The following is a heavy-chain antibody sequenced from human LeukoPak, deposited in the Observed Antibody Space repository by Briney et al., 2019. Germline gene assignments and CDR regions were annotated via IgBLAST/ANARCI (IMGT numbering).Heavy chain of an antibody. J-gene: IGHJ6*02. CDR2: ISGSGGST. CDR3: ARQITSPYYYYGMDV. Sequence: GGSLRLSCAASGFTFSSYAMSWVRQAPGKGLERVSAISGSGGSTYYADSVKGRFTISRDNSKNTLYLQMNSLRAEDTAVYYCARQITSPYYYYGMDVWGQGTTVTVSS. CDR1: GFTFSSYA. V-gene: IGHV3-23*01. D-gene: IGHD3-10*01.